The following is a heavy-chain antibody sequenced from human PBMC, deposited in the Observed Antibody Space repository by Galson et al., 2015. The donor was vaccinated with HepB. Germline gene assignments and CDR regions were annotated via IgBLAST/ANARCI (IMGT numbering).Heavy chain of an antibody. J-gene: IGHJ4*02. CDR3: AKGGVVVVPAAYYFDY. V-gene: IGHV3-30*18. D-gene: IGHD2-2*01. CDR1: GFTFSSYG. CDR2: ISYDGSNK. Sequence: SLRLSCAASGFTFSSYGMHWVRQAPGKGLEWVAVISYDGSNKYYADSVKGRFTISRDNSKNTLYLQMNSLRAEDTAVYYCAKGGVVVVPAAYYFDYWGQGTLVTVSS.